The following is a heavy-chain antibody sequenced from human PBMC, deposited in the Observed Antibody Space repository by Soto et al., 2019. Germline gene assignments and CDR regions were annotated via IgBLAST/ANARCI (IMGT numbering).Heavy chain of an antibody. CDR2: IYYSGST. V-gene: IGHV4-59*01. D-gene: IGHD2-2*01. CDR1: GGSISSYY. J-gene: IGHJ4*02. CDR3: ARERCSSTSCYFDY. Sequence: PSETLYLTCTVSGGSISSYYWSWIRQPPGKGLEWIGYIYYSGSTNYNPSLKSRVTISVDTSKNQFSLKLSSVTAADTAVYYCARERCSSTSCYFDYWGQGTLVTVSS.